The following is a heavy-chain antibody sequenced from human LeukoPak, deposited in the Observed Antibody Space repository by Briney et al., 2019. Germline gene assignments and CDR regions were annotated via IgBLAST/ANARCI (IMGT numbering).Heavy chain of an antibody. D-gene: IGHD2-15*01. CDR3: ARVRGYCSGGSCPHAFDI. CDR1: GFTFSSYS. Sequence: PGGSLRLSCAASGFTFSSYSMNWVRQAPGKGLEWVSSISSSSSYIYYADSVKGRFTISRDNAKSSRYLQMNSLRAEDTAVYYCARVRGYCSGGSCPHAFDIWGQGTMVTVSS. V-gene: IGHV3-21*01. CDR2: ISSSSSYI. J-gene: IGHJ3*02.